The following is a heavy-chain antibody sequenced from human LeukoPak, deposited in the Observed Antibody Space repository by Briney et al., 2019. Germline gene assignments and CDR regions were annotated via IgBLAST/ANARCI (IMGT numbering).Heavy chain of an antibody. CDR1: ADAITSHFY. CDR2: VYHSGAN. CDR3: ARASFASGSYYFEL. J-gene: IGHJ4*02. Sequence: SETLSLTCIVSADAITSHFYWGWILQPPGNGGKGLEWIASVYHSGANYVNPSLKSRVSTSVDTSKSHFYLTLTSVTAADTAVYFCARASFASGSYYFELWGQGTLIIVSS. V-gene: IGHV4-38-2*02. D-gene: IGHD3-10*01.